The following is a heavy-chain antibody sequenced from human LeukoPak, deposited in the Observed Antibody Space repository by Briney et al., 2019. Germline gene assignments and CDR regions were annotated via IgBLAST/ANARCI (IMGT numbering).Heavy chain of an antibody. V-gene: IGHV3-30*02. CDR3: AKGYCSSTTCSGDY. CDR2: IRHDGSNK. CDR1: GFTFSSYG. J-gene: IGHJ4*02. Sequence: SGGSLRLSCPASGFTFSSYGMHWVRQAPGKGLEWVAFIRHDGSNKYYADSVKGRFTISRDNSKNTLYLQMNSLRAEDTAVYYCAKGYCSSTTCSGDYWGQGTLVTVSS. D-gene: IGHD2-2*01.